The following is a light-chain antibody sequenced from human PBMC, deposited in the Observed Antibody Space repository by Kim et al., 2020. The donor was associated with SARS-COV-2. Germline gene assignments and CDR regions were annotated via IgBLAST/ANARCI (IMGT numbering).Light chain of an antibody. J-gene: IGKJ2*01. Sequence: ASVGDRVTITCRASQGISSYLAWFQQKPGTVPKRLIYGASSLQSGVPSRFSGSGSGTEFSLTISSLQPEDFATYYCLQHNSFPYTFGQGTKLEI. CDR2: GAS. V-gene: IGKV1-17*03. CDR3: LQHNSFPYT. CDR1: QGISSY.